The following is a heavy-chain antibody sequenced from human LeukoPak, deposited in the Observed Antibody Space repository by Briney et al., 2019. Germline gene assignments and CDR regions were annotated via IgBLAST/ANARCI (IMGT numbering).Heavy chain of an antibody. D-gene: IGHD6-19*01. J-gene: IGHJ6*02. V-gene: IGHV4-59*01. CDR3: ARDRQWLNYDDYYYYYGMDV. Sequence: SETLSLTCTVSAGSISSYYWSWIRQPPGKGLEWIGYIYYSGSTNYNPSLKSRVTISVDTSKNQFSLKLSSVTAADTAVYYCARDRQWLNYDDYYYYYGMDVWGQGTTVTVSS. CDR2: IYYSGST. CDR1: AGSISSYY.